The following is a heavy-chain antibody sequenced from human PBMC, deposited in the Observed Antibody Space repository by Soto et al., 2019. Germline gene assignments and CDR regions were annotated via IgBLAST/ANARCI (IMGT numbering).Heavy chain of an antibody. Sequence: DVQLVESGGTLVQPGGSLRLSCAASGFSFSDYDMHWVRQATGKGLEWVSGIGIAGDTYYTGSVKGRFTISRENAKNSLYLQMNSLRAGDTAVHYCARDRHGMDVWGQGTTVTVSS. CDR1: GFSFSDYD. CDR3: ARDRHGMDV. CDR2: IGIAGDT. J-gene: IGHJ6*02. V-gene: IGHV3-13*01.